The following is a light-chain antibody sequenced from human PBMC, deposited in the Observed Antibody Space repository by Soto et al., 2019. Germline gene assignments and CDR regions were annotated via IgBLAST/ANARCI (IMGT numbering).Light chain of an antibody. V-gene: IGLV1-51*01. CDR3: AAWDTGLSAVL. J-gene: IGLJ2*01. CDR1: SSNIGSSF. CDR2: YND. Sequence: QSVLTQPPSVSAAPGQTVTILCSGASSNIGSSFVSWYQQVPGTAPKLLIFYNDKRHSEISDRFSASTSGASASLDITGLQTGDEADYHCAAWDTGLSAVLFGGGTKLTVL.